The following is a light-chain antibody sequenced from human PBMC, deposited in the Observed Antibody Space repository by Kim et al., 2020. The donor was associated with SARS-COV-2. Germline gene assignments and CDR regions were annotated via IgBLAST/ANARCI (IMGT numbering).Light chain of an antibody. Sequence: GDTVPISCTRTSGNLADNDVQWYQQRPGSATTIVIYEDSERPSGVPERFSGSIDTSSSSASLTITGLKTEDEAGYYCQSYDISNVIFGGETQLTVL. J-gene: IGLJ2*01. V-gene: IGLV6-57*03. CDR2: EDS. CDR1: SGNLADND. CDR3: QSYDISNVI.